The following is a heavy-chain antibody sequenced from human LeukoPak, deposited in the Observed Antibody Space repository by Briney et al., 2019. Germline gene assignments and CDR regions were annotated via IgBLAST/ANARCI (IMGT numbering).Heavy chain of an antibody. CDR1: GFTFSNYN. CDR3: AREGSDFWSGYSKGYFDY. D-gene: IGHD3-3*01. CDR2: IGSSVSTR. V-gene: IGHV3-48*01. Sequence: GGSLRLSCAASGFTFSNYNMNWVRRAPGKGLEWVSYIGSSVSTRYYADSVKGRFTISRDNGKHSLYLQMNNLRAEDTALYYCAREGSDFWSGYSKGYFDYWGQGTLATVSS. J-gene: IGHJ4*02.